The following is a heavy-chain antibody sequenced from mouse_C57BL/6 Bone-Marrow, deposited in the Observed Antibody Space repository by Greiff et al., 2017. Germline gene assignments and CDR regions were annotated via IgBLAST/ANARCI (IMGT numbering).Heavy chain of an antibody. CDR2: ISSGGDYI. Sequence: EVQLVESGEGLVKPGGSLKLSCAASGFTFSSYAMSWVRQTPEKRLEWVAYISSGGDYIYYADTVKGRFTISRDNARNTLYLQMSSLKSEDTALYYCTRERGLDYFDYWGQGTTLTVSS. V-gene: IGHV5-9-1*02. J-gene: IGHJ2*01. D-gene: IGHD3-3*01. CDR3: TRERGLDYFDY. CDR1: GFTFSSYA.